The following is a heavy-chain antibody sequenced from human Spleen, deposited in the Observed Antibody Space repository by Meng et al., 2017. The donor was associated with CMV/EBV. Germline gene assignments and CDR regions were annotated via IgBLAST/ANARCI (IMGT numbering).Heavy chain of an antibody. CDR3: ARDLGGSYNDY. CDR1: GHTFTTYY. CDR2: INPRGGTT. Sequence: QVQLVQSGAEVKKPWASVKVACKTSGHTFTTYYIHWVRQAPGQGLEWVGIINPRGGTTTYAQRVQGRVTMTSDTSTSTVYMEVSSLRSEDTAVYYCARDLGGSYNDYWGQGTLVTVSS. V-gene: IGHV1-46*01. D-gene: IGHD1-26*01. J-gene: IGHJ4*02.